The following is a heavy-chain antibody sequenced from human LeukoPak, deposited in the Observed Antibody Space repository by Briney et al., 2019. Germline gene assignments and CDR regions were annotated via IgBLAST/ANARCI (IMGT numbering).Heavy chain of an antibody. CDR1: VGTFSSYA. CDR3: ARSYSSSGGLDY. CDR2: IIPIFGTA. J-gene: IGHJ4*02. Sequence: SVNVSCKASVGTFSSYAISWVRQAPGQGREWMGVIIPIFGTANCAQKFQGRVTITADKSTSTAYMELSSLRSEGTAVYYCARSYSSSGGLDYWGQGTLVTVSS. V-gene: IGHV1-69*06. D-gene: IGHD6-13*01.